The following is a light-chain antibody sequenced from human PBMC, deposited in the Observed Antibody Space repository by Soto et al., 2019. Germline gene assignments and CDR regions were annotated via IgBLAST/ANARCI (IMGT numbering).Light chain of an antibody. Sequence: EIMLTQSPGTLSLSPGERATLSCRASQSRSGGYLAWFQQKPGQTPRLLIYSASNRATDIPDRFSGSGSGTGFTLTISRLEHEDFVVYCCQQHGSFPITFGQWTRREIK. J-gene: IGKJ5*01. CDR2: SAS. CDR3: QQHGSFPIT. CDR1: QSRSGGY. V-gene: IGKV3-20*01.